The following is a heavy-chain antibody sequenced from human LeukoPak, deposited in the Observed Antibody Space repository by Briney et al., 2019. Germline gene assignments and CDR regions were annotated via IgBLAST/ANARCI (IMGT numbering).Heavy chain of an antibody. Sequence: GGSLRLSCAASGFTFSSYWMHWVRQAPGKGLVWVSRINSDGSSTSYADSVKGRFTISRDNAKNTLYLQMNSLRAEDTAVYYCARDTNSYSSLNYYYYMDAWGKGTTVTVSS. J-gene: IGHJ6*03. D-gene: IGHD1-26*01. CDR1: GFTFSSYW. CDR3: ARDTNSYSSLNYYYYMDA. V-gene: IGHV3-74*01. CDR2: INSDGSST.